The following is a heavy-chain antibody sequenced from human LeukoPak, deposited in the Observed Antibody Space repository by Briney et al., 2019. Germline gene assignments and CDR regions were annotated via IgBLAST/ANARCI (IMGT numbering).Heavy chain of an antibody. CDR3: ARVGRYIYYYYYGMDV. V-gene: IGHV4-31*03. Sequence: SETLSLTCTVSGGSISSGGYYWSWIRQHPGKGLEWIGYIYYSGSTYYNPSLKGRVTISVDTSKNQFSLKLSSVTAADTAVYYCARVGRYIYYYYYGMDVWGQGTTVTVSS. J-gene: IGHJ6*02. CDR2: IYYSGST. D-gene: IGHD5-12*01. CDR1: GGSISSGGYY.